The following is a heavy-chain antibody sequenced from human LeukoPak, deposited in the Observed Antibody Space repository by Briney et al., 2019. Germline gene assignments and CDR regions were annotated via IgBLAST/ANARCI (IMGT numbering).Heavy chain of an antibody. D-gene: IGHD6-6*01. CDR2: ISSSGSTI. V-gene: IGHV3-48*03. CDR1: GFTFSSYE. J-gene: IGHJ4*02. CDR3: ARDPSSQSSYFDY. Sequence: GGSLRLSCAASGFTFSSYEMNWVRQAPGKGLEWVSYISSSGSTIYYADSVKGRFTISRDSAKNSLYLQMNSLRAEDTAVYYCARDPSSQSSYFDYWGQGTLVTVSS.